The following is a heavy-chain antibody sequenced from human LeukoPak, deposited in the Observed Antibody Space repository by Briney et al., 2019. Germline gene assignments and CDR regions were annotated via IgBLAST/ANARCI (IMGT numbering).Heavy chain of an antibody. V-gene: IGHV3-30*18. J-gene: IGHJ4*02. D-gene: IGHD1-26*01. CDR3: AKVFFSGSYYAASDY. CDR2: ISYDGSNK. CDR1: GFPFSTYG. Sequence: GGSLRLSCAASGFPFSTYGMHWVRQAPGRGLEWVAVISYDGSNKYYADSVKGRFTISRDNSKNTLYLQMNSLGAEDTAVYYCAKVFFSGSYYAASDYWGQGTLVTVSS.